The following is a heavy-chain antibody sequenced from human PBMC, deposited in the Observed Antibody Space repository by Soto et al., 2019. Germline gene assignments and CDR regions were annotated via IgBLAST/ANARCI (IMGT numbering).Heavy chain of an antibody. V-gene: IGHV4-4*02. CDR3: ASRDPGTSVDY. D-gene: IGHD1-7*01. CDR1: GGSFTSNNW. Sequence: SETLSLTCAVSGGSFTSNNWWTWVRQPPGQGLEWIGEIYRTGSTNHNPSLKSRVTISLDKSENQFSLKVTSLTAADTAVYYCASRDPGTSVDYWGQGTLVTVSS. J-gene: IGHJ4*02. CDR2: IYRTGST.